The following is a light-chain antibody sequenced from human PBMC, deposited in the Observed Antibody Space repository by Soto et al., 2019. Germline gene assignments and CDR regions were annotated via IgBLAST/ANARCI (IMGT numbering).Light chain of an antibody. Sequence: EIVLTQSPGTLSLSPGERATLSCRASQSVSSSYLAWYQQKPGQPPRLLIYGASSRATGIPDRFSGSGSGTDFTLTISRLEPEDFAVYYCQQYDSSWTFGKGTKVDIK. CDR3: QQYDSSWT. J-gene: IGKJ1*01. CDR2: GAS. CDR1: QSVSSSY. V-gene: IGKV3-20*01.